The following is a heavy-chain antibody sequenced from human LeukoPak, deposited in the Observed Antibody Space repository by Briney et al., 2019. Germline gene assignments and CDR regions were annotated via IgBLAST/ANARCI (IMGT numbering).Heavy chain of an antibody. CDR3: ARELRFFDY. D-gene: IGHD3-3*01. J-gene: IGHJ4*01. V-gene: IGHV4-39*07. CDR2: VSYSGST. CDR1: GGSISSSRYY. Sequence: TSETLSLSCSVSGGSISSSRYYWGWLRQSPGKGLEWIGSVSYSGSTSYNPSLKSRLTMSIDTSKNQFSLKLSSLTAADTAVYYCARELRFFDYWGHGTLVTVSS.